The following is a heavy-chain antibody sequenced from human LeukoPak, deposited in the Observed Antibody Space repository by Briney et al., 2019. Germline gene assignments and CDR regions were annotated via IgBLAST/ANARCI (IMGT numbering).Heavy chain of an antibody. J-gene: IGHJ1*01. D-gene: IGHD5-24*01. Sequence: AGGSLRLSCAASGFTFSSYWMHWVRQAPGKGLVWVSRINSDGSNTSYADSVKGRFTISRDNAKNTLYLQMNSLRAEDTAVYYCAWGDGYTRAEYFQHWGQGTLVTVSS. CDR1: GFTFSSYW. V-gene: IGHV3-74*01. CDR2: INSDGSNT. CDR3: AWGDGYTRAEYFQH.